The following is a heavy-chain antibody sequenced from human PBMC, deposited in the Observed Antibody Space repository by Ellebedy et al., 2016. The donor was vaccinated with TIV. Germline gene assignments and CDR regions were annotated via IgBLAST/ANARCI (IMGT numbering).Heavy chain of an antibody. V-gene: IGHV3-7*01. CDR2: IYQDGSKR. D-gene: IGHD4-17*01. J-gene: IGHJ5*02. CDR3: GRRGSYGDYAVQINNWFER. CDR1: GFSFRSYW. Sequence: GGSLRLSCAASGFSFRSYWMSWVRQAPGKGLEWVANIYQDGSKRFYVDSVKVRFTISRANVNNLLFLQMNSLRAEDTDMYYCGRRGSYGDYAVQINNWFERWGQGTLVTVYS.